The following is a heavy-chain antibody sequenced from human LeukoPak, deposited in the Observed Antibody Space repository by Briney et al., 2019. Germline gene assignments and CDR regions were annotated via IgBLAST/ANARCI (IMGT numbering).Heavy chain of an antibody. CDR3: ARRSYGVYVFDY. CDR1: GDSFTSYW. Sequence: GASLKISCKGSGDSFTSYWIGWVRQMPGKGLEWMGIIYPGSDTRYSPSFQGQVTISADKSISTAYLQWSSLKASDTAMYYCARRSYGVYVFDYWGQGTLVTVSS. D-gene: IGHD5/OR15-5a*01. CDR2: IYPGSDT. V-gene: IGHV5-51*01. J-gene: IGHJ4*02.